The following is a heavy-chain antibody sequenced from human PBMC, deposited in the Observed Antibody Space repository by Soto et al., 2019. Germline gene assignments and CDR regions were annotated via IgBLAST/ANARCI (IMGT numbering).Heavy chain of an antibody. D-gene: IGHD6-6*01. Sequence: QVQLVQSGAEVKKPGSSVKVSCKASGGTFSSYAISWVRQAPGQGLEWMGGIIPIFGTANYAQKFQGRVTNPXDXYTSTAYMELSSLRSEDTAVYYCARSIAARPGAFDIWGQGTMVTVSS. CDR2: IIPIFGTA. CDR1: GGTFSSYA. J-gene: IGHJ3*02. CDR3: ARSIAARPGAFDI. V-gene: IGHV1-69*05.